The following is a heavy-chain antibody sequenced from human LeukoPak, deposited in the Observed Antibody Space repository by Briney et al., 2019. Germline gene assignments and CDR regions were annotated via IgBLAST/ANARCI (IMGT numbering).Heavy chain of an antibody. Sequence: ASVKVSCKVSGYTLTELSMHWVRQAPGKGLGWMGGFYPKDGETIYAQKFQGRVTMTEDTSTDTAYMELSSLRSEDTAVYYCATLSRITMVRGAIPLHNGFDPWGQGTLVTVSS. J-gene: IGHJ5*02. D-gene: IGHD3-10*01. CDR3: ATLSRITMVRGAIPLHNGFDP. V-gene: IGHV1-24*01. CDR1: GYTLTELS. CDR2: FYPKDGET.